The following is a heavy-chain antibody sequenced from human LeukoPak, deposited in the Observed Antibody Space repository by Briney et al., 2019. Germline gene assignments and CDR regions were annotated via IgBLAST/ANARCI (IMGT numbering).Heavy chain of an antibody. CDR1: GFTFSDHD. V-gene: IGHV3-72*01. CDR2: SKNKANNKAHTYTT. J-gene: IGHJ4*02. Sequence: GGFLRLSCAASGFTFSDHDIDWVRQAPGKGLEWVGRSKNKANNKAHTYTTEYAASVKGRFTISRDESQNSLYLQMNSLKSEDTAVYYCAVWLEGVCYWGQGTLVTVSS. D-gene: IGHD3-9*01. CDR3: AVWLEGVCY.